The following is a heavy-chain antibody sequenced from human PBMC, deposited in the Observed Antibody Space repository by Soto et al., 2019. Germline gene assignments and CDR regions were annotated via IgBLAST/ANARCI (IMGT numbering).Heavy chain of an antibody. D-gene: IGHD3-22*01. CDR1: GFTFGDYA. J-gene: IGHJ4*02. V-gene: IGHV3-49*04. Sequence: PGGSLRLSCTASGFTFGDYARGWVRQAPGKGLEWVGFIRSKAYGGTTEYAASVKGRFTISRDDSKSIAYLQMNSLKTEDTAVYYCTREGIRYYYDSSGYYTPDYWGQGTLVTVSS. CDR2: IRSKAYGGTT. CDR3: TREGIRYYYDSSGYYTPDY.